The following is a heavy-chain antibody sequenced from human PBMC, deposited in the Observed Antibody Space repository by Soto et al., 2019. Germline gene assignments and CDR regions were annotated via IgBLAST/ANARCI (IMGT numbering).Heavy chain of an antibody. D-gene: IGHD3-10*01. J-gene: IGHJ6*02. CDR1: GFTFSAYT. V-gene: IGHV3-23*01. CDR3: AKVGGHDSGTSVHFHNMDV. CDR2: IRGPGSNT. Sequence: GGSLRLSCAASGFTFSAYTMAWIRQTPGKGLEWVSTIRGPGSNTFYADSVKGRFTISRDNSESTLYLQMHSLRGEDTAIYHCAKVGGHDSGTSVHFHNMDVWGQGTTVTVSS.